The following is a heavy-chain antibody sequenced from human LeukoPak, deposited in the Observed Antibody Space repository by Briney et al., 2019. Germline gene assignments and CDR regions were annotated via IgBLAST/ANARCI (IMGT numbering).Heavy chain of an antibody. V-gene: IGHV4-34*01. J-gene: IGHJ4*02. Sequence: SETLSLTCAVYGGSFSGYYWSWIRQPPAKGLEGIGEINHSGSTNYNPSLKSRVTISVDTSKNQFSLKLSSVTAADTAVYYCAKRYYYDSSGYPKGNYFDYWGQGTLVTVSS. CDR2: INHSGST. CDR3: AKRYYYDSSGYPKGNYFDY. D-gene: IGHD3-22*01. CDR1: GGSFSGYY.